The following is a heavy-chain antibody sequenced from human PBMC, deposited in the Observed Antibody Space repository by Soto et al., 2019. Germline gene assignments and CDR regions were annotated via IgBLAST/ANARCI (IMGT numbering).Heavy chain of an antibody. CDR2: ISAYNGNT. V-gene: IGHV1-18*01. CDR1: GYTFSIYG. Sequence: VSVNLYCKAAGYTFSIYGISWGRQAPGQGLEWMGWISAYNGNTNYAQKLQGRVTMTTDTSTSTAYMELRSLRSDDTAVYYCARDLQWLVGNWFDPWGQGTLLTVSS. CDR3: ARDLQWLVGNWFDP. D-gene: IGHD6-19*01. J-gene: IGHJ5*02.